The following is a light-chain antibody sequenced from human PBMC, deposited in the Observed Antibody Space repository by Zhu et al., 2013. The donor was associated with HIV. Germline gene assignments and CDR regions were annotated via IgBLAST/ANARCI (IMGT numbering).Light chain of an antibody. Sequence: DIQMTQSPSSLPVSVGDRVTITCQASQDISNRLNWYQQKPGKAPKFLIYDASTLETGVPSRFSGNGSGTDFTSPSAACSLKILTTYYCQQYGXLRLTFGGGPRWR. CDR1: QDISNR. J-gene: IGKJ4*01. V-gene: IGKV1-33*01. CDR3: QQYGXLRLT. CDR2: DAS.